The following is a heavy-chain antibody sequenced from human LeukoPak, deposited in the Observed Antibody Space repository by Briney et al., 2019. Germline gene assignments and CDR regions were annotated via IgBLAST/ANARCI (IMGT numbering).Heavy chain of an antibody. V-gene: IGHV3-23*01. CDR2: ISGSGGST. Sequence: SGGSLRLSCAASGFTFSSYAMSWVRQAPGKGLEWVSAISGSGGSTYYADSVKGRFTISRDNSKNTLYLQMNSLRAEDTAVYYCAKDEGYSSGWYSYSYFDYWGQGTLVTVSS. D-gene: IGHD6-19*01. CDR3: AKDEGYSSGWYSYSYFDY. J-gene: IGHJ4*02. CDR1: GFTFSSYA.